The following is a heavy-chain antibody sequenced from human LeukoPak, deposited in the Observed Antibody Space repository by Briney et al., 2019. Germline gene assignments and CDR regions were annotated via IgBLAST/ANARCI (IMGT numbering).Heavy chain of an antibody. V-gene: IGHV3-23*01. CDR3: AKGQELDDGVFDS. CDR2: IRSNGETV. J-gene: IGHJ4*02. CDR1: GFTFSNYD. Sequence: GGSLRLSCAASGFTFSNYDMTWVRQAPGKGLEWVSAIRSNGETVYNADSVKGRFTVSRDNSRQTLFLQMSSLRVEDTATYYCAKGQELDDGVFDSWGQGTLVTVSS. D-gene: IGHD1-1*01.